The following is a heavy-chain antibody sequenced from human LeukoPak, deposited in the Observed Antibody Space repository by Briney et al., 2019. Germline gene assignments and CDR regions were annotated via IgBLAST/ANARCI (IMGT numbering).Heavy chain of an antibody. D-gene: IGHD3-22*01. CDR2: FDPEDGET. J-gene: IGHJ1*01. CDR3: ARVRISSSGYYSLAEYFQH. CDR1: GYTLTELS. V-gene: IGHV1-24*01. Sequence: ASVKVSCKVSGYTLTELSMHWVRQAPGKGLEWMGGFDPEDGETIYAQKFQGRVTMTEDTSTDTAYMELSRLRSDDTAVYYCARVRISSSGYYSLAEYFQHWGQGTLVTVSS.